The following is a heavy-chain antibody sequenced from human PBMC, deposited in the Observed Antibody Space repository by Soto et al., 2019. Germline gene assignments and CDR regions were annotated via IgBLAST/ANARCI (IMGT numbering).Heavy chain of an antibody. CDR1: GFTFSGSA. CDR2: IRSKANSYAT. Sequence: GGSLRLSCAASGFTFSGSAMHWVRQASGKGLEWVGRIRSKANSYATAYAASVKGRFTISRDDSKNTAYLQMNSLKTEDTAVYYCTRQVYDSSGYYSHYYYGMDVWGQGTTVTVS. D-gene: IGHD3-22*01. CDR3: TRQVYDSSGYYSHYYYGMDV. J-gene: IGHJ6*02. V-gene: IGHV3-73*01.